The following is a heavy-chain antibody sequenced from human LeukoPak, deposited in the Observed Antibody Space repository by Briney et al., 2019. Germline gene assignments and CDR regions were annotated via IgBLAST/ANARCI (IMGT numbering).Heavy chain of an antibody. J-gene: IGHJ4*02. CDR3: ATLSGSYYENDY. D-gene: IGHD1-26*01. CDR1: GYTFTDYY. V-gene: IGHV1-69-2*01. Sequence: ASVKVSCKASGYTFTDYYMHWVQQAPGKGLEWMGRVDPEDGETIYAEKFQGRVTITADTSTDTAYMELSSPRSEDTAVYYCATLSGSYYENDYWGQGTLVTVSS. CDR2: VDPEDGET.